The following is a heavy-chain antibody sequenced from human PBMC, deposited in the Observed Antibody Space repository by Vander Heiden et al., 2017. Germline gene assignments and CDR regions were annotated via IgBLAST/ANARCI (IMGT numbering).Heavy chain of an antibody. CDR2: ISSSSSYI. V-gene: IGHV3-21*01. CDR1: GFTFSSYS. CDR3: ARERGGYCSSTSCYSDAFDI. J-gene: IGHJ3*02. Sequence: EVQLVESGGGLVKPGGSLRLSCAASGFTFSSYSMNGVRQAPGKGLEWVSSISSSSSYIYYADSVKGRFTISRDNAKNSLYLQMNSLRAEDTAVYYCARERGGYCSSTSCYSDAFDIWGQGTMVTVSS. D-gene: IGHD2-2*03.